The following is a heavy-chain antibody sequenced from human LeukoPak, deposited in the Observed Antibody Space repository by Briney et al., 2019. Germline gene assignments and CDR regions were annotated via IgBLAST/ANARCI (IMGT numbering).Heavy chain of an antibody. CDR1: GGSISSYY. CDR2: IYYSGST. CDR3: ARDIPTIFGVVNPNWYFDL. Sequence: SETLSLTCTVSGGSISSYYWSWIRQPPGKGLEWIGYIYYSGSTNYNPSLKSRVTISVDTSKNQFSLKLRSVTAADTAVYYCARDIPTIFGVVNPNWYFDLWGRGTLVTVSS. J-gene: IGHJ2*01. V-gene: IGHV4-59*01. D-gene: IGHD3-3*01.